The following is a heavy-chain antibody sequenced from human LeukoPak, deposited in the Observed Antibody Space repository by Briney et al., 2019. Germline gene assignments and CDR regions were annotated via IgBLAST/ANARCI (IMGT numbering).Heavy chain of an antibody. CDR2: VNHSGTT. J-gene: IGHJ4*02. D-gene: IGHD2-21*01. CDR1: GRFLSGYY. V-gene: IGHV4-34*01. CDR3: AGRVEIAPQTFDY. Sequence: PSETLSLTCAVYGRFLSGYYWRWIRHPPGKGLEWIGEVNHSGTTNYNTSLKSRFTISLDTSKNQFSLNLGPVTAADAAVYYCAGRVEIAPQTFDYWGQGTLVTVSS.